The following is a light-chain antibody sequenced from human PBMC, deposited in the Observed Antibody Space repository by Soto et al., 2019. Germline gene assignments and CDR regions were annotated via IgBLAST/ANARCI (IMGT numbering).Light chain of an antibody. CDR1: QSISRY. J-gene: IGKJ4*01. V-gene: IGKV3-11*01. Sequence: EIVLTQSPGTLSLSPGERATLSCRASQSISRYLAWYQQKPGQAPRLLIYDASNRATGIPARFSGSGSGTDFTLTISSLEPEDFAVYYCQQRRDWPLTFGGGTKVEIK. CDR3: QQRRDWPLT. CDR2: DAS.